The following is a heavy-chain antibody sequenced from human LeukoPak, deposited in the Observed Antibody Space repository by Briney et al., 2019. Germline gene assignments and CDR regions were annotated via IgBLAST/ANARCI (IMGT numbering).Heavy chain of an antibody. V-gene: IGHV4-4*07. CDR2: IYTSGST. D-gene: IGHD2-15*01. CDR3: ARDYSYYYYYYMDV. Sequence: SETLSLTCTVSGGSISSYYWRWIRQPAGKGLEWIGRIYTSGSTNYNPSLKSRVTMSVDTSKNQFSLKLGSVTAADTAVYYCARDYSYYYYYYMDVWGKGTTVTVSS. CDR1: GGSISSYY. J-gene: IGHJ6*03.